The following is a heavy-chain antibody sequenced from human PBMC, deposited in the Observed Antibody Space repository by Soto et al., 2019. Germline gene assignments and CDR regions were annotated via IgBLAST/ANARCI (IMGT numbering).Heavy chain of an antibody. V-gene: IGHV3-48*02. D-gene: IGHD3-10*01. CDR3: ARGTPAHMVRGLLFDY. Sequence: GGSLRLSCAASGFPFSFTRMNWVRQAPGMGLEWISYITSTSSAINYADSVRGRFTISRDNAMRSLFLHMNSLRDEDSAIYYCARGTPAHMVRGLLFDYWGQGP. CDR2: ITSTSSAI. CDR1: GFPFSFTR. J-gene: IGHJ4*02.